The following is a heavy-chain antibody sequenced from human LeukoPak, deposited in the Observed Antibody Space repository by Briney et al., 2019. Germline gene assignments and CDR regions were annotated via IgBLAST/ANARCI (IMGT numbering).Heavy chain of an antibody. CDR2: TDPIGGST. D-gene: IGHD4-11*01. CDR1: GYTFTNYY. CDR3: ARWTTTYLDY. V-gene: IGHV1-46*01. Sequence: GASVKVSCKASGYTFTNYYIHWVRQAPGQGLEWMGITDPIGGSTNYAQKLQGRVTMTRDTSTSTVYMELSSLRSEDSAVYYCARWTTTYLDYWGQGTLVTVSS. J-gene: IGHJ4*02.